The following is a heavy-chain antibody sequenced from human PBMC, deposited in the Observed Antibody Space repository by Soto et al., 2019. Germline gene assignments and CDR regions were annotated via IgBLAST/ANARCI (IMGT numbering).Heavy chain of an antibody. CDR1: GFTFTTYA. CDR2: ITANGGRT. D-gene: IGHD6-19*01. Sequence: LRLSCAASGFTFTTYAMTWVRQAPGKGLEWVSSITANGGRTYYADSVKGRFTISRDNSKNTLYLQMNSLRAEDTAVYYCAKDLEIAVAPMYYFDYWGQGTLVTVSS. J-gene: IGHJ4*02. CDR3: AKDLEIAVAPMYYFDY. V-gene: IGHV3-23*01.